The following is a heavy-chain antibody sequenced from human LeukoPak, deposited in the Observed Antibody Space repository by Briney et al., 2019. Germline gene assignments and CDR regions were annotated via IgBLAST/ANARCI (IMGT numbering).Heavy chain of an antibody. CDR2: INHSGST. D-gene: IGHD3-10*01. J-gene: IGHJ4*02. Sequence: PSETLSLTCAVYGGSFSGYYWSWIRQPPGKGLEWIGEINHSGSTNYNPSLKSRVTISVDTSKNQFSLKLSSVTAADTAVYYCARRTRASTMARGVIFDYWGQGTLVTVSS. CDR1: GGSFSGYY. V-gene: IGHV4-34*01. CDR3: ARRTRASTMARGVIFDY.